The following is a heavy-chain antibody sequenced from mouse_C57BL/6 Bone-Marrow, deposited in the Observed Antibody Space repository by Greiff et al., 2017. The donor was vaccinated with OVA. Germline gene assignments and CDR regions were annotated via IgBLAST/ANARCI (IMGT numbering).Heavy chain of an antibody. V-gene: IGHV1-15*01. CDR3: TRRATVGRYFDY. D-gene: IGHD1-1*01. Sequence: VQLQQSGAELVRPGASVTLSCKASGYTFTDYEMHWVKQTPVHGLEWLGAIDPETGGTAYNQKFKGQAILPADNSSSTAYLELRSLTSEDSAGHYCTRRATVGRYFDYWGKGTTLTVSS. CDR2: IDPETGGT. CDR1: GYTFTDYE. J-gene: IGHJ2*01.